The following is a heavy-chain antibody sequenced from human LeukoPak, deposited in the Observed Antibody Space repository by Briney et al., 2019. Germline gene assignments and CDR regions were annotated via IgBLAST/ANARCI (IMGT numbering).Heavy chain of an antibody. CDR1: GGSISSYY. V-gene: IGHV4-59*01. J-gene: IGHJ4*02. Sequence: PETLSLTCTVSGGSISSYYWSWIRQPPGKGLEWIGYINYSGSTNYNPSLKSRVTISADTSKNQFSLKLSSVTAADTAVYYCATQTGYYNPFDNWGQGTLVTVSS. CDR3: ATQTGYYNPFDN. CDR2: INYSGST. D-gene: IGHD3-9*01.